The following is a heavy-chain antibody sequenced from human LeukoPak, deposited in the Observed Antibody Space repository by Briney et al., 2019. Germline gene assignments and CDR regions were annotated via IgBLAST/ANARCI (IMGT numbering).Heavy chain of an antibody. V-gene: IGHV3-9*01. CDR2: ISWNSGSI. CDR1: GFTFDDYA. D-gene: IGHD6-13*01. Sequence: SLRLSCAAPGFTFDDYALHWVRQAPGKGLEWVSGISWNSGSIGYADSVKGRFTISRDNAKNSLYLQMNSLRAEDTALYYCAKDSLPFIAAAGHVGDYWGQGTLVTVSS. CDR3: AKDSLPFIAAAGHVGDY. J-gene: IGHJ4*02.